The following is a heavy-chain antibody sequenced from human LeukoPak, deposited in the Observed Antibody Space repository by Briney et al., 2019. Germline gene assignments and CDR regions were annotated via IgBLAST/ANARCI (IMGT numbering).Heavy chain of an antibody. Sequence: PSETLSLTCAVSGGSISSGGYSWSWIRQPPGKGLEWIGYIYYSGSTYYNPSLKSRVTISVDTSKNQFSLKLSSVTAADTAVYYCARAVEYNWFDPWGQGTLVTVSS. CDR1: GGSISSGGYS. CDR3: ARAVEYNWFDP. J-gene: IGHJ5*02. CDR2: IYYSGST. V-gene: IGHV4-30-4*07.